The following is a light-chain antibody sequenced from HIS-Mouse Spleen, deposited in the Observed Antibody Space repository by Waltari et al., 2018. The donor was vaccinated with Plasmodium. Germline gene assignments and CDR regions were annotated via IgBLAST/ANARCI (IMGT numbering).Light chain of an antibody. V-gene: IGLV2-23*01. CDR1: SSDVGGSNL. Sequence: QSALTQPASVSGSPGQSITISCTGTSSDVGGSNLVSWYQQHPGKAPKLMIYEGSKRPSGVSNRFSGSKSGNTASLTISGLQAEDEADYYCCSYAGSSTLFGGGTKLTVL. CDR2: EGS. J-gene: IGLJ3*02. CDR3: CSYAGSSTL.